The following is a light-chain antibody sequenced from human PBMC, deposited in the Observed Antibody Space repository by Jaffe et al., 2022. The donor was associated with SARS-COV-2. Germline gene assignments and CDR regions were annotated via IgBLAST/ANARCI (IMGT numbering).Light chain of an antibody. CDR3: MQGTHWPKT. CDR1: QGLVDSDGSLY. CDR2: KVS. V-gene: IGKV2-30*01. J-gene: IGKJ2*01. Sequence: DVVMTQSPLSLPVTLGQPASISCRSTQGLVDSDGSLYLSWFQQRPGQSPRRLVYKVSERDSGVPDRFSGSGSGTEFTLKISRVEAEDVGVYYCMQGTHWPKTFGQGTKLEI.